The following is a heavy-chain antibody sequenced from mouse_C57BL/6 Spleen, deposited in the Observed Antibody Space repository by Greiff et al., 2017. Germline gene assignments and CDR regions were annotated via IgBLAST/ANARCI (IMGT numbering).Heavy chain of an antibody. Sequence: EVMLVESGGGLVQPGGSMKLSCVASGFTFSNYWMNWVRQSPEKGLEWVAQIRLKSDNYATHYAESVKGSFTLSRDDTKSSVYLQMNNLRAEDTGIYYCATGAYFDYWGQGTTLTVSS. V-gene: IGHV6-3*01. D-gene: IGHD4-1*01. CDR1: GFTFSNYW. J-gene: IGHJ2*01. CDR3: ATGAYFDY. CDR2: IRLKSDNYAT.